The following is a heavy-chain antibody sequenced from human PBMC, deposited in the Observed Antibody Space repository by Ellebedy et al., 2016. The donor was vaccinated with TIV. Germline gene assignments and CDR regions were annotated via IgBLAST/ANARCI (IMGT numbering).Heavy chain of an antibody. CDR3: AARAPTVTLTGDAFDL. CDR2: TNPGNGGT. D-gene: IGHD4-17*01. V-gene: IGHV1-2*02. CDR1: GYTFTDYY. J-gene: IGHJ3*01. Sequence: ASVTVSCXASGYTFTDYYIHWVRQAPGQGLEWMGWTNPGNGGTKVAQKFQGRVTMTRDTSSSTAYMDLSRLRSDDTAVYYCAARAPTVTLTGDAFDLWGQGTKVTVSS.